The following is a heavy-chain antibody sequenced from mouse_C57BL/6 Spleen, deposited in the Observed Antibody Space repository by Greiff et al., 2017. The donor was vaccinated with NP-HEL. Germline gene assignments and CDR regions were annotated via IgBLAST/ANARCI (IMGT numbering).Heavy chain of an antibody. J-gene: IGHJ2*01. D-gene: IGHD2-10*02. CDR2: IDPETGGT. V-gene: IGHV1-15*01. CDR3: TRKEYGNYFDY. Sequence: LQESGAELVRPGASVTLSCKASGYTFTDYEMHWVKQTPVHGLEWIGAIDPETGGTAYNQKFKGKAILTADKSSSTAYMELRSLTSEDSAVYYCTRKEYGNYFDYWGQGTTLTVSS. CDR1: GYTFTDYE.